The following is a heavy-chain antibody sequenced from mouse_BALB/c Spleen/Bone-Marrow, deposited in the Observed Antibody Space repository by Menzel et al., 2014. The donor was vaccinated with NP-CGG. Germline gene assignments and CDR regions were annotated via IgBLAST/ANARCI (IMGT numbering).Heavy chain of an antibody. D-gene: IGHD3-3*01. Sequence: VQLQQSGAELVKPGVSVKLSCKASGYTFTNYYMYWVKQRPGQDLEWIGEINPSNGGTNFNEKFKSKATLTVDKSSSTAYMQLSSLTSEDSAVYYCTTRGRFAYWGQGTLVTVSA. CDR1: GYTFTNYY. CDR2: INPSNGGT. V-gene: IGHV1S81*02. J-gene: IGHJ3*01. CDR3: TTRGRFAY.